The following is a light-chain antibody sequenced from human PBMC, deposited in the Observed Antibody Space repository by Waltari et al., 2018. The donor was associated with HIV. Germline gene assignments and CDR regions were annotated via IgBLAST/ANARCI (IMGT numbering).Light chain of an antibody. Sequence: QSALTQPASVSGFLGQSINISCTGISTDSRLHLYVSCHQQYPDKIPRLLIFDISNRPSGCPDHLSGSRSGNSASIPFSGLQSGDEAHYYCASNRLDYTLIFGGGTKLTVL. CDR2: DIS. J-gene: IGLJ2*01. V-gene: IGLV2-14*03. CDR1: STDSRLHLY. CDR3: ASNRLDYTLI.